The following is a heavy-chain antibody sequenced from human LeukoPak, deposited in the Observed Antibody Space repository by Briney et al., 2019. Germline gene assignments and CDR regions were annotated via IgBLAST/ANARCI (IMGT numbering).Heavy chain of an antibody. V-gene: IGHV3-43*01. D-gene: IGHD2-2*01. CDR1: GFTFDDYT. Sequence: GGSLRLSCAASGFTFDDYTMHWVRRAPGKGLEWVSLLTWDGGRTYYAGSVKGRFTISRDNSKNTLYLQMNSLRTEDTALYYCARTPQKYCGSTSCFNWFDSWGQGTLVTVSS. CDR3: ARTPQKYCGSTSCFNWFDS. CDR2: LTWDGGRT. J-gene: IGHJ5*01.